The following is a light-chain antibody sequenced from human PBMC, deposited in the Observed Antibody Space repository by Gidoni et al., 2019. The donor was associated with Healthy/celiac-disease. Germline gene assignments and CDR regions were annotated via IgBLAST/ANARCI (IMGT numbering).Light chain of an antibody. Sequence: QSVLTQPPSASGPPGQRVPISCSGSSSNIGSNYVYWYQQLPGTAPKLLIYRNNQRPSGVPYRFSGSKSGTSASLAISGLRSEDEADYYCAAWDDSLSGSHVVFGGGTKLTVL. CDR2: RNN. V-gene: IGLV1-47*01. J-gene: IGLJ2*01. CDR3: AAWDDSLSGSHVV. CDR1: SSNIGSNY.